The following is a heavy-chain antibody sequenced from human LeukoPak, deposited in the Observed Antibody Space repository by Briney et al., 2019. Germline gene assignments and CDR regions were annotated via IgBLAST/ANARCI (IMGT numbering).Heavy chain of an antibody. CDR2: ISGDGATT. Sequence: TSETLSLTCAVYGGSFSGYYWSWVRQAPGKGLEWVSGISGDGATTYYADSVKGRFTISRDNSKNTLIVQMNSLRAEDTAVYYCAQDPWGLAGFDSWGQGTLVTVSS. J-gene: IGHJ4*02. CDR3: AQDPWGLAGFDS. V-gene: IGHV3-23*01. CDR1: GGSFSGYY. D-gene: IGHD6-19*01.